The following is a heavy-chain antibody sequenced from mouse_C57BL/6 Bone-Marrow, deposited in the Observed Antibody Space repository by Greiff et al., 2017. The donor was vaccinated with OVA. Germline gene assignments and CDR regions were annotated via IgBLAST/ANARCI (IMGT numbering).Heavy chain of an antibody. V-gene: IGHV1-26*01. CDR3: AIYYGYDEYFDV. D-gene: IGHD2-2*01. CDR2: INPNNGGT. J-gene: IGHJ1*03. Sequence: VQLQQSGPELVKPGASVKISCKASGYTFTDYYMNWVKQSHGKSLEWIGDINPNNGGTSYNQKFKGKATLTVDKSSSTAYMELRSLTSEDSAVYYCAIYYGYDEYFDVWGTGTTVTVSA. CDR1: GYTFTDYY.